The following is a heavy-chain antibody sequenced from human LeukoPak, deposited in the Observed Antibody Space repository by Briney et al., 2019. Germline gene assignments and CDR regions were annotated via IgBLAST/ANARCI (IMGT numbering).Heavy chain of an antibody. V-gene: IGHV3-30-3*01. CDR3: ARGRVGATSYYFDY. CDR1: GFTFSSYV. D-gene: IGHD1-26*01. J-gene: IGHJ4*02. CDR2: ISYDGSNK. Sequence: GGSLRLSCAASGFTFSSYVMHWVRQAPGKGLEWVAVISYDGSNKYYADSVKGRFTISRDNSKNTLYLQMNSLRAEDTAVYYCARGRVGATSYYFDYWGQGTLVTVSS.